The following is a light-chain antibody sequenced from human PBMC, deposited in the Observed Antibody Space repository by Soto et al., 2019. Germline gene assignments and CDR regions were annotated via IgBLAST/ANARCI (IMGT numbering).Light chain of an antibody. V-gene: IGLV2-14*01. Sequence: QSALTQPASVSGSPGQSITISCTGSSSDVGTYEYVSWYQQHPGAAPKLMIYEVTSRPSGISNRFSGSKSGNTASLTISGLQAEDEADYYFFSFSSSNTYVFGGGTKVTVL. CDR1: SSDVGTYEY. CDR2: EVT. CDR3: FSFSSSNTYV. J-gene: IGLJ1*01.